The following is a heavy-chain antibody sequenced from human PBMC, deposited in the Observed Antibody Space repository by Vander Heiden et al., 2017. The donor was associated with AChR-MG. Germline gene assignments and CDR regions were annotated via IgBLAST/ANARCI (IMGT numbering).Heavy chain of an antibody. D-gene: IGHD3-22*01. CDR3: ARADVYYYDSSGYPQNFDY. Sequence: QLQLQESGSGLVTPSQTLSLTCAVPGGSISSGGYSWSWIRQPPGKGLEWIGYIYHSGSTYYNPSLKSRVTISVDRSKNQFSLKLSSVTAADTAVYYCARADVYYYDSSGYPQNFDYWGQGTLVTVSS. CDR2: IYHSGST. J-gene: IGHJ4*02. V-gene: IGHV4-30-2*01. CDR1: GGSISSGGYS.